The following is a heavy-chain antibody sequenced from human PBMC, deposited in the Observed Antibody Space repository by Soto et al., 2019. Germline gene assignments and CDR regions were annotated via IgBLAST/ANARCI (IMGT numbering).Heavy chain of an antibody. J-gene: IGHJ4*02. CDR2: INHSGNT. D-gene: IGHD6-19*01. Sequence: QVQIQQWGAGLLKPSETLSLTCAVYGGAFSGYYWSWIRQPPGKGLEWIGEINHSGNTNYNPSLKSRVTISVDTSNNQLSLKLISVTAADTAVYYCARYGSGWYIFFDYWGQGTLVTVSS. V-gene: IGHV4-34*02. CDR1: GGAFSGYY. CDR3: ARYGSGWYIFFDY.